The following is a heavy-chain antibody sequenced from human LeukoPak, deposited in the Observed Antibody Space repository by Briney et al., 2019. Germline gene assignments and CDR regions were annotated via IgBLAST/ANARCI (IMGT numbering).Heavy chain of an antibody. CDR3: ARVGTGYYIDYYYYMDV. J-gene: IGHJ6*03. D-gene: IGHD3/OR15-3a*01. CDR1: GFTFSSYV. V-gene: IGHV3-30*04. Sequence: GGSLRLSCAASGFTFSSYVMHWVRQAPGKGLEWVAIISYDGSNEYYADSVKGRFTISRDNSKNTLYLQMNSLRAEDTAVYYCARVGTGYYIDYYYYMDVWGKGTTVTISS. CDR2: ISYDGSNE.